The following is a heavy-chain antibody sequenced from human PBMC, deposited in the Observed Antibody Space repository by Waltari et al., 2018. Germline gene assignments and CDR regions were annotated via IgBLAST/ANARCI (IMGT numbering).Heavy chain of an antibody. V-gene: IGHV4-38-2*02. CDR1: GYSISSGSY. CDR2: IYQSGST. J-gene: IGHJ4*02. Sequence: QVQLQESGPGLVKPSETLSLTCAVSGYSISSGSYWGWIRQPPGKGLEWIGSIYQSGSTYYNPSLKSRVTISVDTSKNQFSLKLSSVTAADTAVYYCARDRGQGTFDYWGQGTLVTVSS. CDR3: ARDRGQGTFDY. D-gene: IGHD1-1*01.